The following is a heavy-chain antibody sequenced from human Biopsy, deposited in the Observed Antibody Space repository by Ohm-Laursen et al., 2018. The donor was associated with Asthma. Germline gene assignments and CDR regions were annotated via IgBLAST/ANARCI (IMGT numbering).Heavy chain of an antibody. CDR1: GYTFINYA. CDR2: INAGNGNT. CDR3: ARTYYDVFVI. Sequence: ASVKVSCKASGYTFINYAIHWVRQASGQRLEWMGWINAGNGNTKYSQKFQGRVTITRDTSASTAYMDLSSLRSEDTAVYYCARTYYDVFVIWGQGTMVTVSS. D-gene: IGHD3-10*01. J-gene: IGHJ3*02. V-gene: IGHV1-3*01.